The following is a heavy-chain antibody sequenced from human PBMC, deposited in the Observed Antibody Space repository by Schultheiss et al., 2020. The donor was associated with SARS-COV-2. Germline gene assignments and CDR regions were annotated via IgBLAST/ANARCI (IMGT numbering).Heavy chain of an antibody. Sequence: GGSLRLSCAVSGFTFSSYAMSWVRQAPGKGLEWVSAISGSGGSTYYADSVKGRFTISRDNSKNTLYLQMNSLRAEDTAVYYCARDRYSSGRMAYYFDYWGQGTLVTVSS. D-gene: IGHD6-19*01. J-gene: IGHJ4*02. V-gene: IGHV3-23*01. CDR2: ISGSGGST. CDR1: GFTFSSYA. CDR3: ARDRYSSGRMAYYFDY.